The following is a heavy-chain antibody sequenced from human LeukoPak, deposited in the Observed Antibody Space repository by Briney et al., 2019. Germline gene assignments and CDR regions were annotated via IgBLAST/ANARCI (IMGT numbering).Heavy chain of an antibody. V-gene: IGHV3-23*01. CDR2: ISFSGRST. CDR3: AKDREKAVGATIFEH. CDR1: GFTFSDYA. D-gene: IGHD1-26*01. J-gene: IGHJ4*02. Sequence: PGGSLRLSCAVSGFTFSDYAMSWVRQAPGKGLEWVLGISFSGRSTNYADSVKGRFIISRDNSNNTLHLQMNSLRAEDTAVYYCAKDREKAVGATIFEHWGQGTLVTVSS.